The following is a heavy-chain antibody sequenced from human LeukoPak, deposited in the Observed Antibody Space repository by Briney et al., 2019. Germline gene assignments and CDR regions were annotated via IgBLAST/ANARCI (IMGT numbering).Heavy chain of an antibody. D-gene: IGHD3-22*01. CDR2: IYHSGST. CDR3: ARFYYYDSNGYYPRYFDH. Sequence: SETLSLTCTVSGGSISSGGYYWSWIRQPPGKGLEWIGYIYHSGSTYYNPSLKSRVTISVDRSKNQFSLKLSSVTAADTAVYYCARFYYYDSNGYYPRYFDHWGPGTLVTVSS. J-gene: IGHJ4*02. V-gene: IGHV4-30-2*01. CDR1: GGSISSGGYY.